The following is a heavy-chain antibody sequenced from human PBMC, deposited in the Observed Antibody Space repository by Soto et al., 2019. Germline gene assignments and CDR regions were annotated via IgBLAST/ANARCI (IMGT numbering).Heavy chain of an antibody. V-gene: IGHV3-30*18. J-gene: IGHJ4*01. CDR3: AKDHLETTVTTPSY. Sequence: QVQLVESGGGVVQPGRYLRLACAASGFTFSSYGMHWVRQAPGKGLAWVAVISYDGNNKYYADSVKGRFTISRDNFKNTLYLQMDSLRAEDKAMYYFAKDHLETTVTTPSYWGHGTLVTVAS. CDR2: ISYDGNNK. D-gene: IGHD4-17*01. CDR1: GFTFSSYG.